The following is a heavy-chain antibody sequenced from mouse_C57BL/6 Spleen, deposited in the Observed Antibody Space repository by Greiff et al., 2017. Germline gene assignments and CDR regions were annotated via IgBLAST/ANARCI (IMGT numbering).Heavy chain of an antibody. J-gene: IGHJ4*01. D-gene: IGHD3-2*02. CDR2: IDPEDGET. CDR3: ATDSSGPYYYAMDY. Sequence: VQLQQSGAELVKPGASVKLSCTASGFNIKDYYMHWVKQRTEQGLEWIGRIDPEDGETKYAPNFQGKATITADTSSNTAYLQLSSLTSEDTAVYYCATDSSGPYYYAMDYWGQGTSVTVSS. CDR1: GFNIKDYY. V-gene: IGHV14-2*01.